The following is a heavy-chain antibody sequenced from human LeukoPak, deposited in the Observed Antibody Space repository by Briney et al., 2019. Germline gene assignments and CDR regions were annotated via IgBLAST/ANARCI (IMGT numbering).Heavy chain of an antibody. V-gene: IGHV1-2*02. CDR2: INPNSGGT. CDR3: AREAAVPFPGWDY. Sequence: ASVKVSCKASGYSFTGYSIHWVRQAPGQGLEWMGWINPNSGGTNYAQKLQGRVTMTRDTSISTAYMELSRLRSVDTAVYYCAREAAVPFPGWDYWGQGALVTVSS. J-gene: IGHJ4*02. D-gene: IGHD6-13*01. CDR1: GYSFTGYS.